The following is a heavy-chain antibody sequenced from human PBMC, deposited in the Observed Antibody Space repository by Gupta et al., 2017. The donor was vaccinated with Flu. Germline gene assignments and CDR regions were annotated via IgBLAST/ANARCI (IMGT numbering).Heavy chain of an antibody. D-gene: IGHD1-26*01. V-gene: IGHV4-59*01. CDR3: ASTILGATGDDYYYQYMDV. J-gene: IGHJ6*03. CDR2: MYYTGNT. CDR1: GGSISDYY. Sequence: QVQLQESGPGLLKPSETLSLTCTVSGGSISDYYWSWIRQPPGTGLEWIGHMYYTGNTKHNPSLKSRVTMSVDMSKNQVSLKLTSVTAADTAVYYCASTILGATGDDYYYQYMDVWGKGTTVTVSS.